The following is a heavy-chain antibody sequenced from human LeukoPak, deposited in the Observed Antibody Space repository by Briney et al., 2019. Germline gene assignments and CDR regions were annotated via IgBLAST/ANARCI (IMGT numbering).Heavy chain of an antibody. CDR3: ARAYDGSYYGYWYFDL. V-gene: IGHV3-33*08. D-gene: IGHD1-26*01. CDR2: IWYDGSNK. CDR1: GFTFSSHW. Sequence: GGSLRLSCAASGFTFSSHWMSWVRQAPGKGLEWVAVIWYDGSNKYYADSVKGRFTISRDNSKNTLYLQMNSLRAEDTAVYYCARAYDGSYYGYWYFDLWGRGTLVTVSS. J-gene: IGHJ2*01.